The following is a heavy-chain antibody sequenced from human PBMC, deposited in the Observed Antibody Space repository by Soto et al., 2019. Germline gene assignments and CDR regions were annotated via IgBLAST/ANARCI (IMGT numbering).Heavy chain of an antibody. J-gene: IGHJ4*02. D-gene: IGHD6-13*01. CDR3: AKDRERDAWYEDY. V-gene: IGHV3-23*01. Sequence: GVSLRLSCVASGFRYSSYALSWVRQAPGKGLEWVSVISGSDGSTYYADSVKGRFTISRDNSKSTLYLQMNSLRAEDTAVYYCAKDRERDAWYEDYWGQGTLVTVSS. CDR1: GFRYSSYA. CDR2: ISGSDGST.